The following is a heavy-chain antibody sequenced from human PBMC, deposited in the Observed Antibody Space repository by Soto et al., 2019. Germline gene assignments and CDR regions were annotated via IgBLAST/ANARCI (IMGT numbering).Heavy chain of an antibody. CDR2: IYYSGST. Sequence: SETLSLTCTVSGGSISSGDYYWSWIRQPPGKGLEWIGYIYYSGSTYYNPSLRSRVTISVDTSKNQFSLKLSSVTAADTAVYYCARERPDGSRLDPRGQGTLVTVSS. J-gene: IGHJ5*02. V-gene: IGHV4-30-4*01. CDR3: ARERPDGSRLDP. D-gene: IGHD6-13*01. CDR1: GGSISSGDYY.